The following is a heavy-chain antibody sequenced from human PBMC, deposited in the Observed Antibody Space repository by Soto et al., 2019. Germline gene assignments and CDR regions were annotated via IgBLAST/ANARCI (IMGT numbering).Heavy chain of an antibody. Sequence: GSLNLSCAVSGFNLRSYWMNWVRQAPGKGLEWVASIKEDGSEIYYLQSVRGRFAISRDSAGNALQLAMNYLSAEDTATYFCARDIGFDYVNWGQGTLVTVSS. D-gene: IGHD3-16*01. CDR1: GFNLRSYW. CDR2: IKEDGSEI. CDR3: ARDIGFDYVN. V-gene: IGHV3-7*01. J-gene: IGHJ4*02.